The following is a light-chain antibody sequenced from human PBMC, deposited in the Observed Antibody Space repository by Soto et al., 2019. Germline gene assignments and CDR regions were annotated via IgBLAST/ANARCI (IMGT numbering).Light chain of an antibody. V-gene: IGKV2-30*02. CDR2: KVS. Sequence: DVVMTQSPLSLPVTLGQPASISCRSSQSLVHSDGNTYLNWFQQRPGQSPRRLIYKVSNRDSGVPDRFSGSGSCANFTLKISRREADDVWVSYCMQGTYWPPYTFGQGTKLEIK. CDR1: QSLVHSDGNTY. J-gene: IGKJ2*01. CDR3: MQGTYWPPYT.